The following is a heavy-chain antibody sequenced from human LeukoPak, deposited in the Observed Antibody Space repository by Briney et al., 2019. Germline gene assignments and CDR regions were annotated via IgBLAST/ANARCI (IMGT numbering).Heavy chain of an antibody. D-gene: IGHD3-22*01. CDR3: ARRVRNYDSSGYYLYYFDY. V-gene: IGHV4-4*09. Sequence: SETLSLTCTVSGGSISSYYWSWIRQPPGKGLEWIGYIYTSGSTNYNPSLKSRVTISVDTSKNQFSLKLSSVTAADTAVYYCARRVRNYDSSGYYLYYFDYWGQGTLVTVSS. CDR1: GGSISSYY. J-gene: IGHJ4*02. CDR2: IYTSGST.